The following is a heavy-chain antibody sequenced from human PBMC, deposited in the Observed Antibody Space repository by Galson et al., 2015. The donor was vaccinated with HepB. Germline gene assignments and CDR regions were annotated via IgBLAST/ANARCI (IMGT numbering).Heavy chain of an antibody. CDR3: AKDTHSGSYLPGFDS. CDR1: GFSFSSYA. Sequence: SLRLSCAASGFSFSSYAMSWVRQAPGKGLEWVSAITGSGATTYYADSVKGRFTISSDSSKNTLYLQMNSLRAEDTAIYYCAKDTHSGSYLPGFDSWGQGTLVTVSS. D-gene: IGHD1-26*01. CDR2: ITGSGATT. J-gene: IGHJ4*02. V-gene: IGHV3-23*01.